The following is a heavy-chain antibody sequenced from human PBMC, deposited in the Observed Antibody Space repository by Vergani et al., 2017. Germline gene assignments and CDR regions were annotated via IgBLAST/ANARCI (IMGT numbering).Heavy chain of an antibody. CDR2: ISWNSGSI. J-gene: IGHJ3*02. Sequence: EVQLVESGGGLVQPGRSLTLSCAASGFTFDDYAMHWVRQAPGKGLEWVSGISWNSGSIGYADSVKGRFTISRDNAKNSLYLQMNSLRAEDTALYYCAKDWAKMDPGALDIWGQGTMVTVSS. CDR1: GFTFDDYA. V-gene: IGHV3-9*01. D-gene: IGHD2-8*01. CDR3: AKDWAKMDPGALDI.